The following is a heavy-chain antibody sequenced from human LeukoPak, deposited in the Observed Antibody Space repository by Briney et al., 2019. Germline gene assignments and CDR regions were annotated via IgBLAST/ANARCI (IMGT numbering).Heavy chain of an antibody. CDR2: INAGNGNT. J-gene: IGHJ2*01. CDR3: ARAIAVAGNRYFDL. Sequence: GASVKVSCKASGYTFTSYAMHWVRQAPGQRLEWMGWINAGNGNTKYSQKFQGRDTITRDTSASTAYMELSSLRSEDTAVYYCARAIAVAGNRYFDLWGRGTLVTVSS. D-gene: IGHD6-19*01. CDR1: GYTFTSYA. V-gene: IGHV1-3*01.